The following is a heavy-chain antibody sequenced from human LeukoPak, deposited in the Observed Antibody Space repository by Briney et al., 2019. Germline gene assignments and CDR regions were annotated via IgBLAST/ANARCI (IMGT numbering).Heavy chain of an antibody. D-gene: IGHD2-2*01. J-gene: IGHJ4*02. V-gene: IGHV3-33*01. CDR3: ARDSCGSPSCFDY. Sequence: GGSLRLSCTASGFTFSSYGMHWVRQAPGRGLEWVAAIQYDGSIEYYADSVKGRFTISRDQSRNTLFLQVNSLRAEDTAVYYCARDSCGSPSCFDYWGQGTLVTVSS. CDR1: GFTFSSYG. CDR2: IQYDGSIE.